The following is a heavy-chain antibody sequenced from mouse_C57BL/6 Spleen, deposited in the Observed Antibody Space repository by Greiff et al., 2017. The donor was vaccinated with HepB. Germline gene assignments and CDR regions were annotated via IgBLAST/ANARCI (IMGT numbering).Heavy chain of an antibody. D-gene: IGHD1-1*01. CDR1: GYAFSSYW. Sequence: VQLQESGAELVKPGASVKISCKASGYAFSSYWMNWVKQRPGKGLEWIGQIYPGDGDTNYNGKFKGKATLTADKSSSTAYMQLSSLTSEDSAVYFCARRATVVATRHAMDYWGQGTSVTVSS. CDR2: IYPGDGDT. J-gene: IGHJ4*01. V-gene: IGHV1-80*01. CDR3: ARRATVVATRHAMDY.